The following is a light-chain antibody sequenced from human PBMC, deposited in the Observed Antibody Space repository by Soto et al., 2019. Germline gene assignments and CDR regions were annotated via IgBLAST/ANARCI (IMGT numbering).Light chain of an antibody. CDR2: EVN. CDR1: STDVGAYNY. CDR3: SSYSISTAYL. Sequence: QSALTQPASVSGSPGQSITISCTGTSTDVGAYNYVSWYQQHPGKAPKLMIYEVNNRPSGVSHRFSGSKSANTASLTISGLQAEYEADYFCSSYSISTAYLFGTGTKVTVL. J-gene: IGLJ1*01. V-gene: IGLV2-14*01.